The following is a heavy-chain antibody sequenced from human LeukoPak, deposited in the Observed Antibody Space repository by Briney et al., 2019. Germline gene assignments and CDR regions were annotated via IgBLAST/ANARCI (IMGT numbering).Heavy chain of an antibody. CDR3: ARDADLFGEWLAYYFDY. Sequence: GTSLRLSCAASGFAFNTYAMHWVRQAPGKGLEWVAVIWYDGSNKYYADSVKGRFTISRDNSKNTLYLQMNSLRAEDTAVYYCARDADLFGEWLAYYFDYWGQGTLVTVSS. V-gene: IGHV3-33*01. J-gene: IGHJ4*02. D-gene: IGHD6-19*01. CDR2: IWYDGSNK. CDR1: GFAFNTYA.